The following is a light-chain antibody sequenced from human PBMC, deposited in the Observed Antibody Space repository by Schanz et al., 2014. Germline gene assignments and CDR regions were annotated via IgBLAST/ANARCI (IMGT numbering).Light chain of an antibody. V-gene: IGLV2-8*01. J-gene: IGLJ2*01. Sequence: QAALTQPRSVSGSPGQSVTISCTGTSSDVGGYVSWYQQRPGKAPKLMIYEVSKRPSGVPDRFSGSKSGNTASLTVSGLQAEDEADYYCSSYAGSNTLVFGGGTKLTVL. CDR3: SSYAGSNTLV. CDR2: EVS. CDR1: SSDVGGY.